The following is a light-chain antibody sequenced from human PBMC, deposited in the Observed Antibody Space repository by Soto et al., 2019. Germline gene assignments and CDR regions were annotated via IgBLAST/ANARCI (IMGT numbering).Light chain of an antibody. Sequence: EIEGTSSRSNVPASVLYSVTITWRASQSISIWLAWYQQKPGKAPKILIYDASTLESAVPSRFSCSRSGTEFTLTISSLQPDDPASHYIKLDNPHPRTFGQGTKVDIK. V-gene: IGKV1-5*01. J-gene: IGKJ1*01. CDR1: QSISIW. CDR3: KLDNPHPRT. CDR2: DAS.